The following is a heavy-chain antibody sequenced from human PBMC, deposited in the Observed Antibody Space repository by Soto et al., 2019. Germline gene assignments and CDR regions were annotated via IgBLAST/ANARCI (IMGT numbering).Heavy chain of an antibody. Sequence: QVQLVQSGTEVKKPGASVKVSCKTSGYTFTNFGISWVRQAPGQGLEWMGWISAFNGHTHHAQKFQGRVTLTTDTSTTTAFLELRSLRSDDTAVYYCAREPPRATAGLNYFDPWGQETLVSVSS. V-gene: IGHV1-18*01. CDR1: GYTFTNFG. J-gene: IGHJ5*02. D-gene: IGHD6-13*01. CDR3: AREPPRATAGLNYFDP. CDR2: ISAFNGHT.